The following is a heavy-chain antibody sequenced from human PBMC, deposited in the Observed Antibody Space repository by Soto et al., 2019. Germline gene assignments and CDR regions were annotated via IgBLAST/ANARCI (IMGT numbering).Heavy chain of an antibody. J-gene: IGHJ3*02. CDR1: GGSFSIYT. Sequence: SVKVSCKASGGSFSIYTISWVRQAPGQGLEWMGRIIPILGIANYAQKFQGRVTITADKSTSTAYMELSSLRSEDTAVYYCASSYYDILTGQYDAFDIWGQGTMVTVSS. CDR3: ASSYYDILTGQYDAFDI. CDR2: IIPILGIA. V-gene: IGHV1-69*02. D-gene: IGHD3-9*01.